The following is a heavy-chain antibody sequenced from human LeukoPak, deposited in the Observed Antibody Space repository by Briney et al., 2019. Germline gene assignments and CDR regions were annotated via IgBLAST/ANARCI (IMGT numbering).Heavy chain of an antibody. J-gene: IGHJ5*02. CDR2: INPSGGST. Sequence: GASVKVSCKASGYTFTSYYMHWVRQAPGQGLEWMGIINPSGGSTSYAQKFQGRVTMTRDMSTSTAYMELSRLRSDDTAVYYCARDHYDILTGYPHNWFDPWGQGTLVTVSS. CDR3: ARDHYDILTGYPHNWFDP. D-gene: IGHD3-9*01. V-gene: IGHV1-46*01. CDR1: GYTFTSYY.